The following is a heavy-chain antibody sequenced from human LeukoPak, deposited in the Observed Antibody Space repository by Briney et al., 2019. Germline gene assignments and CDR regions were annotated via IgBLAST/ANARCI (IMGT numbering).Heavy chain of an antibody. D-gene: IGHD3-22*01. CDR2: IYYSGST. J-gene: IGHJ4*02. CDR3: AREGKSGYYDSSGYYYLTVFDY. V-gene: IGHV4-30-4*08. CDR1: GGSISSGDYY. Sequence: SETLSLTXTVSGGSISSGDYYWSWIRQPPGKGLEWIGYIYYSGSTYYNPSIKSRVTISVDTSKNQFSLKLSSVTAADTAVYYCAREGKSGYYDSSGYYYLTVFDYWGQGTLVTVSS.